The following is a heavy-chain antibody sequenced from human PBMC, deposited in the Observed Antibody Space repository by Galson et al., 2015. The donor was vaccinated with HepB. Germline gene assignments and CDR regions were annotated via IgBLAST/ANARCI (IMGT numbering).Heavy chain of an antibody. Sequence: SLRLSCAASGFTFSSYGMHWVRQAPGKGLEWVAVIWYDGSNKYYADSVKGRFTISRDNSKNTLYLQMNSLRAEDTAVYYCARDQGQLVPSWRGWYFDLWGRGTLVTVSS. J-gene: IGHJ2*01. V-gene: IGHV3-33*01. CDR3: ARDQGQLVPSWRGWYFDL. CDR1: GFTFSSYG. D-gene: IGHD6-6*01. CDR2: IWYDGSNK.